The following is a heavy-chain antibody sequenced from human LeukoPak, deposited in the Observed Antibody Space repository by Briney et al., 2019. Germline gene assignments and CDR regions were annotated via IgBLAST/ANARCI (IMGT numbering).Heavy chain of an antibody. CDR3: ARAPYYYYYYIDV. J-gene: IGHJ6*03. Sequence: GGSLRLSCAASGFTFSSYAMLWVRQAPGKGLEYASAIDSDGRSTFYASSVEGRVTISRDNSKNTLYLQMRSLRPEDTAVYYCARAPYYYYYYIDVWGKGTTVTVSS. CDR1: GFTFSSYA. V-gene: IGHV3-64*01. CDR2: IDSDGRST.